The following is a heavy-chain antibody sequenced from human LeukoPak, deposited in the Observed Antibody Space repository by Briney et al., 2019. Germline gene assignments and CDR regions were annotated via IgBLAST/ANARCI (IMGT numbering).Heavy chain of an antibody. J-gene: IGHJ6*03. CDR2: ISGSGGST. Sequence: QTGGSLRLSCAASGFTFSSYAMSWVRQAPGKGLEWVSAISGSGGSTYYADSVKGRFTISRDNSKNTLYLQMNSLRAEDTAVYYCAKDHNIVVFSGSYYYMDVWGKGTTVTVSS. D-gene: IGHD2-21*01. CDR3: AKDHNIVVFSGSYYYMDV. V-gene: IGHV3-23*01. CDR1: GFTFSSYA.